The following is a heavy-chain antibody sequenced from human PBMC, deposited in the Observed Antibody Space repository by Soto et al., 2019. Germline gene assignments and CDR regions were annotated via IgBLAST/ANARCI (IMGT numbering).Heavy chain of an antibody. D-gene: IGHD6-13*01. CDR2: ISWNSGSI. J-gene: IGHJ6*03. Sequence: LRLSFAASRFTFDDYDIHWVLPSPGNGLECVSGISWNSGSIGYADSVKGRFTISRDNAKNSLYLQMNSLRAEDTALYYCAKGALGYYYMDVWGKGTTVTVS. V-gene: IGHV3-9*01. CDR1: RFTFDDYD. CDR3: AKGALGYYYMDV.